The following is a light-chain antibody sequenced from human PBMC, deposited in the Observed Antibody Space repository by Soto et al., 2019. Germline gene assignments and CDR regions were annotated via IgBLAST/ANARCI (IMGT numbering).Light chain of an antibody. CDR2: GAS. J-gene: IGKJ1*01. Sequence: EIVLTQSPGSLSLSPGERATLSCRASQSVSSTFFAWYQQRPGQAPRLLMYGASSRATGIPERFSGSGSGTAFTITISRLEPEVFAVYYCQQFDSSVTFGQGTKVEIK. V-gene: IGKV3-20*01. CDR1: QSVSSTF. CDR3: QQFDSSVT.